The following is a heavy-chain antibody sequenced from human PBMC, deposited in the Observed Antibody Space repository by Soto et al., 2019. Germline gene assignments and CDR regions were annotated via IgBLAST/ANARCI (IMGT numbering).Heavy chain of an antibody. CDR3: ARASGIAAAGDYYYGMDV. V-gene: IGHV1-69*13. CDR2: IIPIFGTA. CDR1: VGTFSSYA. J-gene: IGHJ6*02. D-gene: IGHD6-13*01. Sequence: SVKVSCKASVGTFSSYAISWVRQAPGQGLEWMGGIIPIFGTANYAQKFQGRVTITADESTSTAYMELSSLRSEDTAVYYCARASGIAAAGDYYYGMDVWGQGTTVTVSS.